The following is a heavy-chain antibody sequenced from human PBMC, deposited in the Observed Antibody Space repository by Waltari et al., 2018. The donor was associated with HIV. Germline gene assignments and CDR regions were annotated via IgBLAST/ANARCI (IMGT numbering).Heavy chain of an antibody. Sequence: DVQLMESGGRLVRPGGSLSLSCADSGFTFGSPSMSWVRQAPGKGLEWVASISSGSSFITYSGSVKGRFTISRGNAENSLYLQMNSLRAEDTAVYYCARDMATFTGAYYFDTWGQGTLVTVSS. V-gene: IGHV3-21*01. CDR1: GFTFGSPS. CDR3: ARDMATFTGAYYFDT. D-gene: IGHD5-12*01. CDR2: ISSGSSFI. J-gene: IGHJ4*02.